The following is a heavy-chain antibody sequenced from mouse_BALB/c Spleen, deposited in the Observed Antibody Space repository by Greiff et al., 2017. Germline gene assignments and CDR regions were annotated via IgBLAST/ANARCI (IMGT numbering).Heavy chain of an antibody. V-gene: IGHV14-3*02. CDR3: ARGGGNHYYAMDY. Sequence: VQLKESGAELVKPGASVKLSCTASGFNIKDTYMHWVKQRPEQGLEWIGRIDPANGNTKYDPKFQGKATITADTSSNTAYLQLSSLTSEDTAVYYCARGGGNHYYAMDYWGQGTSVTVSS. J-gene: IGHJ4*01. D-gene: IGHD2-1*01. CDR2: IDPANGNT. CDR1: GFNIKDTY.